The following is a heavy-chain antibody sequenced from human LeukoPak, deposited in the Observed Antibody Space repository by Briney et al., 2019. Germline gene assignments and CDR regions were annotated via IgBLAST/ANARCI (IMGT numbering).Heavy chain of an antibody. Sequence: SVKVSCKASGGDLSRYGISWVRLAPGQGLEWMGGIIPIFGTKNYAQRFQGRVTITTDESTSAVYMELSSLRSEDTAVYYCARDRIPAAPSYSYFYMDVWGKGTTVTVSS. CDR2: IIPIFGTK. J-gene: IGHJ6*03. CDR3: ARDRIPAAPSYSYFYMDV. D-gene: IGHD6-13*01. CDR1: GGDLSRYG. V-gene: IGHV1-69*05.